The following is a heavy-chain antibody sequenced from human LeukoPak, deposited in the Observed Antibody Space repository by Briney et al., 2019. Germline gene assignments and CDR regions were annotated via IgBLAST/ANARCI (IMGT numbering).Heavy chain of an antibody. CDR2: INPNSGGT. V-gene: IGHV1-2*02. D-gene: IGHD3-16*02. Sequence: ASVTVSYKASGYTFTVYYMQWAGQAPGQGLEGVGWINPNSGGTNYQQKFQGRVTMTRDPSIRTPYIELSRLTSDDTAVYSSARGGGIFRLRLGELSYWGQGTLVTVSS. CDR3: ARGGGIFRLRLGELSY. J-gene: IGHJ4*02. CDR1: GYTFTVYY.